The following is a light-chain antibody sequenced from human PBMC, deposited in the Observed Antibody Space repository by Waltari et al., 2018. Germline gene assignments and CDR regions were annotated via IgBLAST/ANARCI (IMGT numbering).Light chain of an antibody. Sequence: IQMTKSPSSLSASVGDRVTITCRASESVNSYLNWYQKKPGKAFKLLIYAVSTLQSEVPSTFSVSGAGTDFPLTISNLQPEDFAPYYCQQIYNRYTFGPGTKVDF. V-gene: IGKV1-39*01. CDR3: QQIYNRYT. CDR1: ESVNSY. CDR2: AVS. J-gene: IGKJ3*01.